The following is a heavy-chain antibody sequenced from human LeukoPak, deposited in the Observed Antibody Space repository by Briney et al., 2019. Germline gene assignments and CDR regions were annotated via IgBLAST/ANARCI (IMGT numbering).Heavy chain of an antibody. CDR3: AKARSGWVVAASDY. J-gene: IGHJ4*02. D-gene: IGHD2-15*01. Sequence: GGSLRLSCAASGFTFSSYAMSWVRQAPGKGLEWDSIISSSGDSTYYADSVQGRFTISRDNSKNTLYLQMNSLRAEDTAIYYCAKARSGWVVAASDYWGQGTLVTVSS. CDR1: GFTFSSYA. V-gene: IGHV3-23*01. CDR2: ISSSGDST.